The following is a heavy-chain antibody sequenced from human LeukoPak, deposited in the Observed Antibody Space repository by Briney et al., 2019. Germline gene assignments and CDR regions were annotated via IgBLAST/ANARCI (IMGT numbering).Heavy chain of an antibody. Sequence: GASVKVSCKASGYTFTGYYMHWVRQAPGQGLELMGLVNPNSGGTNYAQKFQGKVTMTMYTSISTAYMELRRISMYDTAVCWCGRNQYSGYHNPDPYYYYYGMDVWGQGTTVTVSS. V-gene: IGHV1-2*02. CDR3: GRNQYSGYHNPDPYYYYYGMDV. D-gene: IGHD5-12*01. J-gene: IGHJ6*02. CDR1: GYTFTGYY. CDR2: VNPNSGGT.